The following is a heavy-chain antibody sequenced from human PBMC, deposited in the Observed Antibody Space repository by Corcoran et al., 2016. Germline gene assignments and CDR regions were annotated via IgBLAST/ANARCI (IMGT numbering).Heavy chain of an antibody. CDR2: ISSSSSTI. CDR3: ARETTVTLDY. Sequence: EVQLVESGGGLLQPGGSLRLSCAASGFTFSSYSMNWVRQAPGKGLEWVSYISSSSSTIYYADSVKGRFTISRDNAKNSLYLQMNSLGDEDTAVYYCARETTVTLDYWGQGTLVTVSS. D-gene: IGHD4-17*01. CDR1: GFTFSSYS. J-gene: IGHJ4*02. V-gene: IGHV3-48*02.